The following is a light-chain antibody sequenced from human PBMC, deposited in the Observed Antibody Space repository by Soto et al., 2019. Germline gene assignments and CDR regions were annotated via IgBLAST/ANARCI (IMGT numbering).Light chain of an antibody. Sequence: XILMTQSPSTLSVSPGERSTLSCRSSQSVSSNLAWYQQKPGQAPRILIYGASTRATGIPARFSGSGSGTEFTITISSLQSEDFAVYYCQQYNNWPMYTFGQGTK. CDR2: GAS. J-gene: IGKJ2*01. V-gene: IGKV3-15*01. CDR1: QSVSSN. CDR3: QQYNNWPMYT.